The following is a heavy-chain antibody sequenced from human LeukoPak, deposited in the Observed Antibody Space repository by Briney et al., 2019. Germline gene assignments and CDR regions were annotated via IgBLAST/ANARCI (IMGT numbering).Heavy chain of an antibody. CDR2: IYHSGST. CDR1: GYSISSGYY. V-gene: IGHV4-38-2*02. D-gene: IGHD2-15*01. Sequence: SETLSLTCTVSGYSISSGYYWGWIRQPPGKGLEWIGSIYHSGSTYYNPSLKSRVTISVDTSKNQFSLKLSSVTAADTAVYYCARHYLHRTKFRYCSGGSCYSGGWFDPWGQGTLVTVSS. CDR3: ARHYLHRTKFRYCSGGSCYSGGWFDP. J-gene: IGHJ5*02.